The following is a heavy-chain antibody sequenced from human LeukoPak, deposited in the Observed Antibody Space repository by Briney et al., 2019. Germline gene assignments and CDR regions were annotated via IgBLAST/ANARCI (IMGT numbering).Heavy chain of an antibody. CDR2: IWYDGSNK. J-gene: IGHJ4*02. D-gene: IGHD4-17*01. CDR3: AKSVTSVTTASLDY. Sequence: PGGSLRLSCAASGFTFSSYGMHWVRQAPGKGLEWVAVIWYDGSNKYYADSVKGRFTISRDNSKNTLYVQMNSLRAEDTAVYYCAKSVTSVTTASLDYWGQGTLVTVSS. V-gene: IGHV3-30*02. CDR1: GFTFSSYG.